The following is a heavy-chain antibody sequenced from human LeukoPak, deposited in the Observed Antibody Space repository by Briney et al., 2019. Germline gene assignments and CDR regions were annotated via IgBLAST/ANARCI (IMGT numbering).Heavy chain of an antibody. J-gene: IGHJ4*02. CDR3: AKIRLAVSGTTFES. Sequence: PGGSLRLSCAASGFTFSNYGMHWVRQAPGKGLEWVSSISGAGGTTHYADSVKGRFTISRDNYENTLFLQMRSLRVDDTAVYYCAKIRLAVSGTTFESWGQGTLVTVSS. CDR1: GFTFSNYG. D-gene: IGHD1/OR15-1a*01. CDR2: ISGAGGTT. V-gene: IGHV3-23*01.